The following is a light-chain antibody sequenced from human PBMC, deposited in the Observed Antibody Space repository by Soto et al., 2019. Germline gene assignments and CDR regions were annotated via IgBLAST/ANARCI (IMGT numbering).Light chain of an antibody. CDR1: SSDVGGYNY. CDR2: EVS. Sequence: QSALSQPPSASGSPGQSVTISCTGTSSDVGGYNYVSWYQQHPGKAPKLTIYEVSKRPSGVPDRSSGSKSGNTASLTVSGLQAEDEAEYYCSSYAGSNNVVFGGGTKVTVL. J-gene: IGLJ2*01. CDR3: SSYAGSNNVV. V-gene: IGLV2-8*01.